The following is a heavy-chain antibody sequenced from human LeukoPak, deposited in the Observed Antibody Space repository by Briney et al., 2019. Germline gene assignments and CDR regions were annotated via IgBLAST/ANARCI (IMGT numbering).Heavy chain of an antibody. D-gene: IGHD4-17*01. CDR3: AKDDGDYGFDY. J-gene: IGHJ4*02. Sequence: GGSLRLSCAASGFTFSSYAMSWVRQAPGKGLEWVSAISGSGGNTYYTDSVKGRFTISRDNSKNTLYLQMNGLRAEDTAVYYCAKDDGDYGFDYWGQGTLVTVSA. CDR1: GFTFSSYA. V-gene: IGHV3-23*01. CDR2: ISGSGGNT.